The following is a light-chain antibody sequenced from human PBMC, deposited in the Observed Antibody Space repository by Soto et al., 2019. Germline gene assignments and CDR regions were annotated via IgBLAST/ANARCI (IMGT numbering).Light chain of an antibody. V-gene: IGKV3-20*01. CDR3: QQYNNWPPWT. CDR2: GAS. J-gene: IGKJ1*01. Sequence: EIVLTQSPGTLSLSPGERVTLSCRASESVRGSHLAWYQHKPGQAPRLLMFGASSRATGIPDRFSGSGSGTDFTLNISRLEPEDFAVYYCQQYNNWPPWTFGQGTKVDIK. CDR1: ESVRGSH.